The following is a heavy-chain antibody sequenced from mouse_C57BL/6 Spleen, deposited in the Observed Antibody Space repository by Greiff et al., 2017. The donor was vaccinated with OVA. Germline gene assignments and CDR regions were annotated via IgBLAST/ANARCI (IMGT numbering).Heavy chain of an antibody. Sequence: QVQLQQSGPGLVQPSQSLSITCTVSGFSLTSYGVHWVRQSPGKGLEWLGVIWSGGSTDYNAAFISRLSISKDNSKSQVFFKMNSRQADDTAIYYCASREDSSGRGWFAYWGQGTLVTVSA. CDR1: GFSLTSYG. D-gene: IGHD3-2*02. V-gene: IGHV2-2*01. J-gene: IGHJ3*01. CDR3: ASREDSSGRGWFAY. CDR2: IWSGGST.